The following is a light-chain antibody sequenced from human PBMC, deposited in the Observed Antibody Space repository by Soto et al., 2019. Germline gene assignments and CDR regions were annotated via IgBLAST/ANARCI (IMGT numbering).Light chain of an antibody. J-gene: IGKJ1*01. CDR2: AAS. Sequence: QRTQSPSSLSASVGVGVIITRLASQSVSRSLNWYQQKVGQAPKLLIYAASTLHSGVPSRFSGSGSGTEFTLTISSLQPEDFATYYCLLDFRYFWAFGQGTKV. CDR1: QSVSRS. V-gene: IGKV1-39*02. CDR3: LLDFRYFWA.